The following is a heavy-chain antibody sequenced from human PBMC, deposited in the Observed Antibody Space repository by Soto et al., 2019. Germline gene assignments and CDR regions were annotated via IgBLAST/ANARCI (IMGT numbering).Heavy chain of an antibody. CDR1: GYTFTGYY. V-gene: IGHV1-2*04. D-gene: IGHD6-6*01. J-gene: IGHJ6*03. CDR3: ARATYSSSSAFEYYMDV. Sequence: ASVKVSCKASGYTFTGYYMHWVRQAPGQGLEWMGWINPNSGGTNYAQKFQGWVTMTRDKSISTAYMELSRLRSDDTAVYYCARATYSSSSAFEYYMDVWGKGTTVTVSS. CDR2: INPNSGGT.